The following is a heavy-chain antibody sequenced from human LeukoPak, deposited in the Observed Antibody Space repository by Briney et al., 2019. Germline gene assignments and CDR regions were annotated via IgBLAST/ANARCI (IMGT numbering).Heavy chain of an antibody. CDR1: GFTFSSYA. CDR2: TRFDGTKK. Sequence: GGSLRLSCAASGFTFSSYAMHWVRQFPGKGLEWVAFTRFDGTKKYYSDSVKGRFTISRDNFKNILYLQMNSLRTDDTSVYYCAIPNDYTDYVFDYWGRGTLVAVSS. J-gene: IGHJ4*02. D-gene: IGHD4-11*01. V-gene: IGHV3-30*02. CDR3: AIPNDYTDYVFDY.